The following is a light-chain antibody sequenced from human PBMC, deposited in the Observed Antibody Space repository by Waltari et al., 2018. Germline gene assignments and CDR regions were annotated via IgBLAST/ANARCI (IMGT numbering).Light chain of an antibody. J-gene: IGKJ1*01. CDR2: HAS. CDR1: QSISTW. Sequence: DIQMTQSPSTLSASVGDRVTITCRASQSISTWLAWYQQKPGKAPNLLIYHASTLESGVPSRFSGSGSGTQFTLTITGLQHDDFATYYCQHYNSESRPCGQGTKVEIK. V-gene: IGKV1-5*03. CDR3: QHYNSESRP.